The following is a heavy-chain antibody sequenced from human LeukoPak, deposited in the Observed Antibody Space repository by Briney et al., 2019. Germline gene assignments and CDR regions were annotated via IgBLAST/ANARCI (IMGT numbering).Heavy chain of an antibody. CDR2: FKWDGIV. D-gene: IGHD2-2*01. V-gene: IGHV3-74*01. CDR3: AGEDVPLFKDAFDI. CDR1: GFSVSTFS. J-gene: IGHJ3*02. Sequence: PGGSLRLSCAASGFSVSTFSMHWVRHVPGKGLVWVSRFKWDGIVSYADSVKGRFTISRDNAKNTVLLQMNSLRAEDTALYYCAGEDVPLFKDAFDIWGQGTMVTVSS.